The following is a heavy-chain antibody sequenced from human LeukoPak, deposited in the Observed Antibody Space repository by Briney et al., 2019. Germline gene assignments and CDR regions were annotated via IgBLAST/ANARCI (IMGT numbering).Heavy chain of an antibody. D-gene: IGHD6-19*01. CDR2: IYYSGST. CDR3: ARGGGVAGTPYNPYDY. V-gene: IGHV4-4*02. Sequence: PSGTLSLTCAVSGDSISDKYWWRWVRQFPDKGLEWIGYIYYSGSTNYNPSLKSRVTISVDTSKNQFSLKLSSVTAADTAVYYCARGGGVAGTPYNPYDYWGQGTLVTVSS. J-gene: IGHJ4*02. CDR1: GDSISDKYW.